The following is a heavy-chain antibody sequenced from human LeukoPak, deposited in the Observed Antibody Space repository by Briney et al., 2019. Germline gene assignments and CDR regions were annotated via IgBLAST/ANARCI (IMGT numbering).Heavy chain of an antibody. CDR3: ARRRLFDY. V-gene: IGHV4-34*01. CDR2: ISHSGTT. CDR1: SGSLSGHY. D-gene: IGHD5-12*01. Sequence: PSETLSLTCAVNSGSLSGHYWSWIRQPPGKGLEWIGEISHSGTTNYNPSLKSRVTISVDTSKNQFSLKLSSVTAADTAVYYCARRRLFDYWGQGTLVTVSS. J-gene: IGHJ4*02.